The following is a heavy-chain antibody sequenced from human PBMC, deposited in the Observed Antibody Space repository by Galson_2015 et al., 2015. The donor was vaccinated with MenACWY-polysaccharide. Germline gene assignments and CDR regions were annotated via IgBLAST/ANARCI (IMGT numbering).Heavy chain of an antibody. V-gene: IGHV3-30*03. CDR1: GFIFSDYA. D-gene: IGHD3-10*01. CDR2: ISYGGGDK. CDR3: ARPTRLYYYYGLDF. Sequence: SLRLSCAASGFIFSDYAMNWVRQAPGKGLEWVATISYGGGDKHYADSVKGRFTISRDNSKNTLYLQMDSLKAEDAAVYHCARPTRLYYYYGLDFWGQGTTVTVSS. J-gene: IGHJ6*02.